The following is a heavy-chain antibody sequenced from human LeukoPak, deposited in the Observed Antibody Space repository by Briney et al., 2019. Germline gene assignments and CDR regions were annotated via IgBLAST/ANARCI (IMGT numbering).Heavy chain of an antibody. CDR2: ISGSGVDT. CDR1: GFTFSAYG. CDR3: AKTYDSGWFVCDY. J-gene: IGHJ4*02. V-gene: IGHV3-23*01. Sequence: GSLRLSCAASGFTFSAYGMAWVRRAPGKGLERISDISGSGVDTYYADSVKGRFTISRDNSLNTLYLQMNSLRAEDTAVYYCAKTYDSGWFVCDYWGQGTLVTVSS. D-gene: IGHD6-19*01.